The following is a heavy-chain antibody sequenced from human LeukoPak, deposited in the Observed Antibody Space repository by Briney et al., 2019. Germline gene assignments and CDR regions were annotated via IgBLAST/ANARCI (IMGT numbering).Heavy chain of an antibody. J-gene: IGHJ6*02. D-gene: IGHD3-10*01. CDR1: GFTFSSYA. CDR2: ISYDGSNK. Sequence: GGSLRLSCAAPGFTFSSYAMHWVRQAPGKGLEWVAVISYDGSNKYYADSVKGRFTISRDNSKNTLYLQMNSLRAEDTAVYYCARGLSGSYYISYYYYGMDVWGQGTTVTVSS. CDR3: ARGLSGSYYISYYYYGMDV. V-gene: IGHV3-30-3*01.